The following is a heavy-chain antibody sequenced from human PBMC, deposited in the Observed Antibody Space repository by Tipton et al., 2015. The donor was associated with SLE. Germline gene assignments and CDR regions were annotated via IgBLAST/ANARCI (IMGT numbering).Heavy chain of an antibody. D-gene: IGHD6-6*01. V-gene: IGHV1-18*01. CDR3: ARVGSIAARKHHYYGMDV. CDR2: ISAYNGNT. CDR1: GYTFTSYD. J-gene: IGHJ6*02. Sequence: QSGAEVKKPGASVKVSCKASGYTFTSYDISWVRQAPGQGLEWMGWISAYNGNTNFAQKLQGRVTMTTDTSTSTAYMELRSLTSDDTAVYHCARVGSIAARKHHYYGMDVWGQGTTVTVSS.